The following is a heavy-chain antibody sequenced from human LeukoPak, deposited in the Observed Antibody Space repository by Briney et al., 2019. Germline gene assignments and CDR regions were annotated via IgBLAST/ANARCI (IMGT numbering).Heavy chain of an antibody. J-gene: IGHJ6*02. Sequence: SETLSLTCTVSGGSINNYYWNWIRQPPGKGLEWIGYVYHTGSTNYNPSLKSRVTISVDTSKNQFSLKLTSLTAADTAVYFCARIHTYYYYAMDVWGQGTTVTVSS. CDR3: ARIHTYYYYAMDV. CDR1: GGSINNYY. CDR2: VYHTGST. V-gene: IGHV4-59*01.